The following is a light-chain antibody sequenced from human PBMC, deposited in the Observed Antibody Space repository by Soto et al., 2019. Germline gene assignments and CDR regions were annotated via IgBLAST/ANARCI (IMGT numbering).Light chain of an antibody. CDR3: NSFTTSSTYV. J-gene: IGLJ1*01. CDR1: TSDVGRYNY. V-gene: IGLV2-14*03. CDR2: DVS. Sequence: QSVLTQPASVSGSPGQSISISCTGTTSDVGRYNYVSWYQQHPGKAHKLMIYDVSYRPSWVSNRFSGSKSGITASLTISGLQAEDEADYYCNSFTTSSTYVFGTGTKVTVL.